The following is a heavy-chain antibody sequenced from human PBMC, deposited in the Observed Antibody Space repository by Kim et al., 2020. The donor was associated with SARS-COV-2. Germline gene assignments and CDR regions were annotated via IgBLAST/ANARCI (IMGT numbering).Heavy chain of an antibody. V-gene: IGHV1-3*01. Sequence: ASVKVSCKASGYTFTSYAMHWVRQAPGQRLEWMGWINAGNGNTKYSQKFQGRVTITRDTSASTAYMELSSLRSEDTAVYYCARGGGHCSSTSCYSVSYNWFDPWGQGTLVTVSS. J-gene: IGHJ5*02. CDR2: INAGNGNT. CDR1: GYTFTSYA. CDR3: ARGGGHCSSTSCYSVSYNWFDP. D-gene: IGHD2-2*01.